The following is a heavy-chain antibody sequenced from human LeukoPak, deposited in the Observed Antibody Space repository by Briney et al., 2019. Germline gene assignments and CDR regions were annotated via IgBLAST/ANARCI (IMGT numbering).Heavy chain of an antibody. CDR3: AKGPVIFTVTTGFDY. CDR2: ISGSGGST. CDR1: GFTFSSYA. V-gene: IGHV3-23*01. Sequence: PGVSLRLSCAASGFTFSSYAMSWVRQAPGKGLEWVSAISGSGGSTYYADSVKGRFTISRDNSKNTLYLQMNSLRAEDTAVYYCAKGPVIFTVTTGFDYWGQGTLVTVSS. D-gene: IGHD4-17*01. J-gene: IGHJ4*02.